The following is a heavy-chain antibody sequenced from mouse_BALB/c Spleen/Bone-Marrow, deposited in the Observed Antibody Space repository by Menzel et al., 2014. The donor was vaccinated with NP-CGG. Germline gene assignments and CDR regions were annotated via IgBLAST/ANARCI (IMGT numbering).Heavy chain of an antibody. V-gene: IGHV1S81*02. Sequence: QVQLQQSGAELVKPGASVKLSCKASGYIFXNYWMHWVKQRPGQGLSWLGEINPTNGRSNYNEKFKSKATLTVDKSSSTAYMQLSSLTSEDSAVYYCARRGDYYGAMDYWGQGTSVTVSS. D-gene: IGHD1-1*01. J-gene: IGHJ4*01. CDR2: INPTNGRS. CDR3: ARRGDYYGAMDY. CDR1: GYIFXNYW.